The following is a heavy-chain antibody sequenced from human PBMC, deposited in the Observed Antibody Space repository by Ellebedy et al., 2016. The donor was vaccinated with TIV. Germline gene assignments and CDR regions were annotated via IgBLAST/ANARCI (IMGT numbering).Heavy chain of an antibody. CDR2: ISSYDGNSK. D-gene: IGHD5-18*01. J-gene: IGHJ4*02. V-gene: IGHV3-30*18. CDR3: AKGLVETAMADY. CDR1: GFTFSSYG. Sequence: PGGSLRLSCAASGFTFSSYGMHWVCQAPGQGLEWVAVISSYDGNSKYYADSVKGRFTISRDDSKNTLYLQMNSLRAEDTAVYYCAKGLVETAMADYWGQGTLVTVSS.